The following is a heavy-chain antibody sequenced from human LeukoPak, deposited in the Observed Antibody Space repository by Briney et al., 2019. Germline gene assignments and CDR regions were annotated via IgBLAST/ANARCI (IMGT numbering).Heavy chain of an antibody. CDR2: IKGDGSDT. V-gene: IGHV3-74*01. Sequence: GGSLRLSCPASGFTFSSYWMHWARQSPGKGLVWVSCIKGDGSDTRYADSVKGRFTISRDNAKNTLYLQMNSLRVEDTAVYYCARDPRNKGFDPWGQGTLVTVSS. CDR3: ARDPRNKGFDP. J-gene: IGHJ5*02. D-gene: IGHD1/OR15-1a*01. CDR1: GFTFSSYW.